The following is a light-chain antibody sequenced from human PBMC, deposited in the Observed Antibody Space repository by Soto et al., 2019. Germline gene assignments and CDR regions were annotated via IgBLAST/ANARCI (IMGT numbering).Light chain of an antibody. V-gene: IGKV1-5*01. J-gene: IGKJ1*01. CDR2: DAS. Sequence: DIRMTQSPSTLSASVGDSVTITCRASQNIGTWLAWYQQKPGKAPDLLIYDASTLESGVPSRFTGSGSGTEFTLTISSLQAGDFATYYCQQCGDSWSFGQGTKVEIK. CDR3: QQCGDSWS. CDR1: QNIGTW.